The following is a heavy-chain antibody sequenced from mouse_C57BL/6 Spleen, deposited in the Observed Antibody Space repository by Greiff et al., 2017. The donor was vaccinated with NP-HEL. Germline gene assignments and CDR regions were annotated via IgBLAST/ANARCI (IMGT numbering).Heavy chain of an antibody. Sequence: QVQLQQSGAELVRPGASVTLSCKASGYTFTDYEMHWVKQTPVHGLEWIGAIDPETGGTAYNQKFKGKAILTADKSSSTAYMELRSLTSEDSAVYYCTRRGSSYVPFDYWGQGTTLTVSS. CDR3: TRRGSSYVPFDY. J-gene: IGHJ2*01. CDR1: GYTFTDYE. CDR2: IDPETGGT. D-gene: IGHD1-1*01. V-gene: IGHV1-15*01.